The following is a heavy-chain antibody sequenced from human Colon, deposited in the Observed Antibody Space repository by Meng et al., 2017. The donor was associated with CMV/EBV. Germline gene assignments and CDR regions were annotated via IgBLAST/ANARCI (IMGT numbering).Heavy chain of an antibody. Sequence: SETLSLTCTVSGASISSGGYSWSWIRQHPGKGLEWIGYIYHSGITDYNPSLKSRVNISVDSSKNQFFLRLTSVTAADTAVYYCARDGDHSGDDSPEPLFDHWGQGTLVTVSS. V-gene: IGHV4-31*03. CDR2: IYHSGIT. CDR3: ARDGDHSGDDSPEPLFDH. D-gene: IGHD5-12*01. CDR1: GASISSGGYS. J-gene: IGHJ4*02.